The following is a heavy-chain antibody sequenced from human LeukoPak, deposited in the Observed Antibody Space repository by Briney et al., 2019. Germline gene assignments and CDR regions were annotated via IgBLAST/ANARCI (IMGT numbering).Heavy chain of an antibody. V-gene: IGHV3-7*01. D-gene: IGHD6-13*01. J-gene: IGHJ4*02. Sequence: GGSLRLSCAASGFTFSSYWMSWVRQAPGKGLGWVANVKQDGSDKYYVDSVKGRFTISRDNAKNSLYLQMSSLRAEDTAVYYCARDSSIAAAGSDYWGQGTLVTVSS. CDR3: ARDSSIAAAGSDY. CDR1: GFTFSSYW. CDR2: VKQDGSDK.